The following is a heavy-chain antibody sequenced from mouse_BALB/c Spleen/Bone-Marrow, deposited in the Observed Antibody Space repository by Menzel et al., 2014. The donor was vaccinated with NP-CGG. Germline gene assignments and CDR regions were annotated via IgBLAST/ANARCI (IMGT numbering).Heavy chain of an antibody. J-gene: IGHJ2*01. V-gene: IGHV3-2*02. CDR2: ISYSGST. CDR3: ARRGYYGSSLDY. Sequence: EVQRVESGPGLVKPSQSLSLTCTVTGYSITSDYAWNWIRQFPGSKLEWMGYISYSGSTAYNPSLSSRISITRDTSKNQFFLQLNSVTTEDTATYYCARRGYYGSSLDYWGQGTTLTVSS. D-gene: IGHD1-1*01. CDR1: GYSITSDYA.